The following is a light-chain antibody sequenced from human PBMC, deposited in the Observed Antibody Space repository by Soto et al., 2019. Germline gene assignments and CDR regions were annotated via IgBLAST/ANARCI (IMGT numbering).Light chain of an antibody. Sequence: DKELTQSPVTLSSSPGERATLSCRASQSVSSNLAWYQQRPGQAPRLLIYGASTRASGVPDRFSGSGSGTEFILTISSLQSEDSAVYYCQQYDVWPALTFGGGTKVEIK. CDR2: GAS. V-gene: IGKV3-15*01. J-gene: IGKJ4*01. CDR3: QQYDVWPALT. CDR1: QSVSSN.